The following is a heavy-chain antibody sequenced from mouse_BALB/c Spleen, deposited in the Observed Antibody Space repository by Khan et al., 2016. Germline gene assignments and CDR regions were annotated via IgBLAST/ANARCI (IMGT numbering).Heavy chain of an antibody. D-gene: IGHD2-13*01. J-gene: IGHJ4*01. CDR3: ARTGDYPYYAIDY. CDR1: EYTFTNYG. Sequence: QIQLVQSGPELKKPGETVKISCKASEYTFTNYGMNWVKQAPGKGLKWMGWINTTTGEPTYAEEFKGRFAFSLEASASTAYLQINNLKNADAATYFCARTGDYPYYAIDYWGQGTSVTVSS. V-gene: IGHV9-3*02. CDR2: INTTTGEP.